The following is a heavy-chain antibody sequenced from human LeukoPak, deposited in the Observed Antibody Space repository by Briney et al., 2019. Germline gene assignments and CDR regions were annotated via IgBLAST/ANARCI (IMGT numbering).Heavy chain of an antibody. Sequence: SETLSLTCTVSGDSISSYYWSWIRQPPGKGLEWIGYIYYSGSTNYNPSLKSRVTISVDTSKNQFSLKLSSVTAADTAVYYCAREQWLGAFDIWGQGTMVTVSS. CDR2: IYYSGST. V-gene: IGHV4-59*01. J-gene: IGHJ3*02. CDR3: AREQWLGAFDI. CDR1: GDSISSYY. D-gene: IGHD6-19*01.